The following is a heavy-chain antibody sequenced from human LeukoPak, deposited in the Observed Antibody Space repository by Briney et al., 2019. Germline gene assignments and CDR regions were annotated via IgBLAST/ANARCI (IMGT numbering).Heavy chain of an antibody. CDR1: GFTFDDYA. D-gene: IGHD3-16*01. CDR3: AKSPSTWDLGVD. CDR2: ISWNSGSI. J-gene: IGHJ4*02. V-gene: IGHV3-9*01. Sequence: GGSLRLSCAASGFTFDDYAMHWVRQAPGRGLEWVSGISWNSGSIGYADSVKGRFTISRDNAKNSLYLQMNSLRAEDTALYYCAKSPSTWDLGVDWGQGTLVTVSS.